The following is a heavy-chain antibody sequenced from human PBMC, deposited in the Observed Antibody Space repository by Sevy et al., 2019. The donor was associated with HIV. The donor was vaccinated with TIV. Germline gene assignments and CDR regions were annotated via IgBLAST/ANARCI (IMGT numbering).Heavy chain of an antibody. J-gene: IGHJ4*02. V-gene: IGHV3-23*01. CDR2: ISGSGGST. CDR3: AKVLEYYDILTGYSDPYYFDY. CDR1: GFISSPYW. Sequence: GGSLRLSCTASGFISSPYWMHWVRQAPGKGLVWVSAISGSGGSTYYADSVKGRFTISRDNSKNTLYLQMNSLRAEDTAEYYRAKVLEYYDILTGYSDPYYFDYWGQGTLVTVSS. D-gene: IGHD3-9*01.